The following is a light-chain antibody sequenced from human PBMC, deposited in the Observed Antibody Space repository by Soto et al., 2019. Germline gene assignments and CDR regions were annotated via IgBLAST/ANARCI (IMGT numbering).Light chain of an antibody. CDR3: QQYNNWPFS. CDR2: DVS. Sequence: TQSPGTLSLSPGERVTLSCRAGQGVTTNFAWYQQKSGQSPRLLIYDVSTRATGVPARFSGTGSETDFTLTISGLQSEDSAVYFCQQYNNWPFSFGQGTRLEIK. V-gene: IGKV3-15*01. CDR1: QGVTTN. J-gene: IGKJ5*01.